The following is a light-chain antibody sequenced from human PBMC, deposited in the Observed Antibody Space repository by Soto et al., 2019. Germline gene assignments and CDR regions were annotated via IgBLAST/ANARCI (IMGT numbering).Light chain of an antibody. CDR1: TSNIGNNY. CDR3: GTWDSSLTTVV. J-gene: IGLJ2*01. CDR2: DNN. Sequence: QSVLTQPPSVSAAPGQMVTISCSGSTSNIGNNYVSWYQQLPGTAPKLVVYDNNIRPSGIPDRFSGSKSGTSATLGITGLQTGDEADYYCGTWDSSLTTVVFGGGTKLTVL. V-gene: IGLV1-51*01.